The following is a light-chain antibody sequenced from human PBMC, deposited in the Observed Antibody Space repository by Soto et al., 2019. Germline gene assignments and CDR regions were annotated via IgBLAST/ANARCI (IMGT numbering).Light chain of an antibody. CDR1: QGISSW. CDR2: AAS. Sequence: IKTSQSPSSVSASLGDRVTITCRASQGISSWLAWYQQKPGKAPKLLIYAASSLQSGVPSRFSGSGSGTDFTLTITSLQPEDFATYYCQQLHVYPSTFGGGTEVDIK. CDR3: QQLHVYPST. V-gene: IGKV1-12*02. J-gene: IGKJ4*01.